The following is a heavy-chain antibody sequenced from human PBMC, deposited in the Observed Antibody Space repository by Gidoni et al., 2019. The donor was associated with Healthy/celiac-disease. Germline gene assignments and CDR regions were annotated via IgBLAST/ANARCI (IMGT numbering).Heavy chain of an antibody. Sequence: EVQLVESGGGLVQPGRSLRLSCAPSGFTFDDYAMHWVRQAPGKGLEWVSGISWNSGSIGYADSVKGRFTISRDNAKNSLYLQMNSLRAEDTALYYCAKDRGLTVTHSDAFDIWGQGTMVTVSS. D-gene: IGHD4-17*01. CDR1: GFTFDDYA. V-gene: IGHV3-9*01. J-gene: IGHJ3*02. CDR2: ISWNSGSI. CDR3: AKDRGLTVTHSDAFDI.